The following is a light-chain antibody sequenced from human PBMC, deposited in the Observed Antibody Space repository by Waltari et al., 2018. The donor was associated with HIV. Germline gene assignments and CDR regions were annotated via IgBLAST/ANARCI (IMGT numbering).Light chain of an antibody. CDR1: SSNIGAGYD. J-gene: IGLJ2*01. Sequence: QSVLTQPPSVSGAPGQRVTISCTGSSSNIGAGYDVHWYQPLPGTAPKLLIYGNSNRPSGVPDRFSGSKSGTSASLAITGLQAEDEADYYCQSYDSSRGRVFGGGTKLTVL. V-gene: IGLV1-40*01. CDR2: GNS. CDR3: QSYDSSRGRV.